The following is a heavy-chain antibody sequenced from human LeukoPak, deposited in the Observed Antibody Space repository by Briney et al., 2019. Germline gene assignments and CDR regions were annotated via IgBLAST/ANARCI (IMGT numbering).Heavy chain of an antibody. CDR3: AKDGGYCSGGSCYETYYFDY. Sequence: PGGSPRLSCAASGFTFSSYGMHWVRQAPGKGLEWVAVISYDGSNKYYADSVKGRFTISRDNSKNTLYLQMNSLRAEDTAVYYCAKDGGYCSGGSCYETYYFDYWGQGTLVTVSS. D-gene: IGHD2-15*01. CDR2: ISYDGSNK. CDR1: GFTFSSYG. V-gene: IGHV3-30*18. J-gene: IGHJ4*02.